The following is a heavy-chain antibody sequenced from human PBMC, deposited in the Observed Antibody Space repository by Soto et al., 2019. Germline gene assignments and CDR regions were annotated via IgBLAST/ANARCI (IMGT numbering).Heavy chain of an antibody. CDR1: GASISSSY. J-gene: IGHJ5*02. CDR2: IYNSGST. D-gene: IGHD2-21*02. CDR3: ARAMVVTQNWFDP. V-gene: IGHV4-59*08. Sequence: SETLSLTCTVSGASISSSYWSWIRQPPGKGLEWIGYIYNSGSTTYNPSLKSRVTISVDTSKNQFSLKLSSVTAADTAVYYCARAMVVTQNWFDPWGQGTLVTVSS.